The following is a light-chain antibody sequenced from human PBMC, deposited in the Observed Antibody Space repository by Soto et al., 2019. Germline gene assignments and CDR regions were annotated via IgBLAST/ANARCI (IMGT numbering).Light chain of an antibody. Sequence: EIVMTQSPATLSASPGERATLSCRASQSVRTNLAWYQQKPGQVPRLLMYGASTRATGMPASFSGSGSGTEFTLTISSLQSEDFAVYYCQHYNNWPPWTFGQGTKVDIK. J-gene: IGKJ1*01. CDR2: GAS. CDR1: QSVRTN. CDR3: QHYNNWPPWT. V-gene: IGKV3-15*01.